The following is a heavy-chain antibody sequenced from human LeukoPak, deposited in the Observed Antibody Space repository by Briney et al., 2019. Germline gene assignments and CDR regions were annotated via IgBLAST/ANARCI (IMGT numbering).Heavy chain of an antibody. Sequence: GESLKISCEGFGYTFTNYWIGWVRQMPGKGLEWMGVIYPADSRTRYSPSFQGQVTISADKSINAAYLQWSSLKASDTATYYCACRDFSSTWSGPWGQGTLVTVSS. D-gene: IGHD6-13*01. V-gene: IGHV5-51*01. J-gene: IGHJ5*02. CDR3: ACRDFSSTWSGP. CDR2: IYPADSRT. CDR1: GYTFTNYW.